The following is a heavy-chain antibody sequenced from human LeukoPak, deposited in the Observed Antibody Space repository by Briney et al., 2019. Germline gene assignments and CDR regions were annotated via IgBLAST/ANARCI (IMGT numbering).Heavy chain of an antibody. CDR3: ARTSPLYCSSTSCYTGLDWFDP. Sequence: PSETLSLTCTVSGGSISSYYWSWLRQPPGKGLEWIGYIYYSGSTNYNPSLKSRVTISVDTSKNQFSLELSSVTAADTAVYYCARTSPLYCSSTSCYTGLDWFDPWGQGTLVTVSS. CDR2: IYYSGST. CDR1: GGSISSYY. V-gene: IGHV4-59*01. D-gene: IGHD2-2*02. J-gene: IGHJ5*02.